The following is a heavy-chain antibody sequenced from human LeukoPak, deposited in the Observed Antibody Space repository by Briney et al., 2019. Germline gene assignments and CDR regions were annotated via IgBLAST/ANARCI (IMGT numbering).Heavy chain of an antibody. CDR1: GFTFSSLW. J-gene: IGHJ4*02. Sequence: PGGSLRLSCAASGFTFSSLWMHWVRQGPGKGLVWVSRINSDGTSTNYADSVKGRFTISRDNAKNTLYLQMNSLRAEDTAVYYCTTDGYNFRFDFDYWGQGTLVTVSS. D-gene: IGHD5-24*01. V-gene: IGHV3-74*01. CDR3: TTDGYNFRFDFDY. CDR2: INSDGTST.